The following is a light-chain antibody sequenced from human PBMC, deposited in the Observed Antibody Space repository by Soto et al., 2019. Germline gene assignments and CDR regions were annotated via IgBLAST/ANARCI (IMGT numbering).Light chain of an antibody. CDR1: QSLNDRF. Sequence: IVLTQSPGTLSLSPGERGTLSCRASQSLNDRFLAWYQQKPGQAPRLLIHRASTRATGVPDRFSGSGSGTDFTLTISRLEPGDFAIYYCQQYESSTPTFGQGTRVDI. CDR2: RAS. J-gene: IGKJ1*01. V-gene: IGKV3-20*01. CDR3: QQYESSTPT.